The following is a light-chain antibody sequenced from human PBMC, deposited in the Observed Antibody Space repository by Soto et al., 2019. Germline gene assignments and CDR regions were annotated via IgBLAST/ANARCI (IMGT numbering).Light chain of an antibody. J-gene: IGLJ1*01. Sequence: QSVLTQPASVSGSPGQSITISCTGTSSDVGYYNYVSWYQQHPGKAPQLMIYEVRSRPSGVSDRFSGSKSANTASLTISGLQAADEADYYCTSYTTKSTYVFGTGTKVTVL. CDR1: SSDVGYYNY. CDR3: TSYTTKSTYV. CDR2: EVR. V-gene: IGLV2-14*01.